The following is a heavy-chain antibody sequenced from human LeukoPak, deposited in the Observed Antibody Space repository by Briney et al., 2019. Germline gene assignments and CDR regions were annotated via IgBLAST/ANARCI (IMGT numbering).Heavy chain of an antibody. J-gene: IGHJ4*02. V-gene: IGHV3-23*01. CDR2: ISGSGGST. D-gene: IGHD4/OR15-4a*01. CDR1: GFTFSSYG. CDR3: AKSGLSRFDY. Sequence: GGTLRLSCAASGFTFSSYGMSWVRQAPGKGLEWVSAISGSGGSTYYADSVKGRFTISRDNSKNTLYLQMNSLRAEDTAVYYCAKSGLSRFDYWGQGTLVTVSS.